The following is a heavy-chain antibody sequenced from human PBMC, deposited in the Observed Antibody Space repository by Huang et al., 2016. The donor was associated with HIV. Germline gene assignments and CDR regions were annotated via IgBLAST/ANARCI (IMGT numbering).Heavy chain of an antibody. J-gene: IGHJ4*02. Sequence: LLMQSGAEVQKPGASVKVSCKSSGYTFPSYGISWVRQAPGQGLAWMRCVRSNNYNTAYAQNVQGRITMTSDASATPGYMELRSLRPDDTAVYVCARSMGQTMVKSAWGQGTLVTVFS. CDR2: VRSNNYNT. CDR1: GYTFPSYG. D-gene: IGHD2-8*01. CDR3: ARSMGQTMVKSA. V-gene: IGHV1-18*01.